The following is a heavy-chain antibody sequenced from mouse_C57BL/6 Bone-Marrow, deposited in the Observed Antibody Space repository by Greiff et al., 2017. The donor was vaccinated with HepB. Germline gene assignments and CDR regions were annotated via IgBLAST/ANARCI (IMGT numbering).Heavy chain of an antibody. J-gene: IGHJ2*01. CDR2: IDPANGNT. Sequence: EVKLQESVAELVRPGASVKLSCTASGFNIKNTYMHWVKQRPEQGLEWIGRIDPANGNTKYAPKFQGKATITADTSSNTAYLQLSSLTSEDTAIYYCARDVAFITTVVPYFDYWGQGTTLTVSS. CDR1: GFNIKNTY. D-gene: IGHD1-1*01. V-gene: IGHV14-3*01. CDR3: ARDVAFITTVVPYFDY.